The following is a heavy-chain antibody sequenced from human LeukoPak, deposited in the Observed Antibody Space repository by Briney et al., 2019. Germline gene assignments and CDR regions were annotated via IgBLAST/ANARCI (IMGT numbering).Heavy chain of an antibody. CDR3: AKDQATVTTGYFDY. Sequence: PGGSLRLSCAASGFTFSSYGMHWVRQAPGKRLEWVAVISYDGSNKYYADSVKGRFTISRDNSKNTLYLQMNSLRAEDTAVYYCAKDQATVTTGYFDYWGQGTLVTVSS. J-gene: IGHJ4*02. V-gene: IGHV3-30*18. CDR1: GFTFSSYG. D-gene: IGHD4-17*01. CDR2: ISYDGSNK.